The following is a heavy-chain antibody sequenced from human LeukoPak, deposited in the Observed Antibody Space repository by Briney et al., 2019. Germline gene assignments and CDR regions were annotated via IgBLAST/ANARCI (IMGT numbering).Heavy chain of an antibody. J-gene: IGHJ4*02. CDR3: TRDFRGGYDFWSGYYTPYYFDY. D-gene: IGHD3-3*01. Sequence: SETLSLTCTVSGGSISSYYWSWIRQPPGKGLEWIGNIYYSGSTNYNPSLKSRVTISVDTSKNQFSLKLSSVTAADTAVYYCTRDFRGGYDFWSGYYTPYYFDYWGQGTLVTVSP. CDR2: IYYSGST. V-gene: IGHV4-59*01. CDR1: GGSISSYY.